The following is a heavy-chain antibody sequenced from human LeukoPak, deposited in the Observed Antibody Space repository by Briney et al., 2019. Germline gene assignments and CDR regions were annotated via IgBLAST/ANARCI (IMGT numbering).Heavy chain of an antibody. J-gene: IGHJ5*02. V-gene: IGHV1-18*01. D-gene: IGHD6-13*01. CDR2: ISAYNGNT. Sequence: ASVKVSCKASGYTFTSYGISWVRQAPGHGLEWMGWISAYNGNTNYAQKLQGRVTMTTDTSTSTAYMELRSLRSDDTAVYYCAREAAAGTWFDPWGQGTLVTVSS. CDR1: GYTFTSYG. CDR3: AREAAAGTWFDP.